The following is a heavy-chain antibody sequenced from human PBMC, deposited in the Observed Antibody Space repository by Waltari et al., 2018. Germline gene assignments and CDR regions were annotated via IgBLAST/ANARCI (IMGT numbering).Heavy chain of an antibody. CDR3: ARDHFSDLWFGFNWFDP. J-gene: IGHJ5*02. CDR2: FYYGGST. V-gene: IGHV4-39*07. CDR1: GASISSSSYC. Sequence: QLQLQESGPGLVKPSETLSLTCTVSGASISSSSYCWGWIRQSPGKGLEWIGTFYYGGSTYYNPSLGSRVTISVDTSKNEFSLRLTSVTAADAAVYYCARDHFSDLWFGFNWFDPWGQGTLVSVSS. D-gene: IGHD3-3*01.